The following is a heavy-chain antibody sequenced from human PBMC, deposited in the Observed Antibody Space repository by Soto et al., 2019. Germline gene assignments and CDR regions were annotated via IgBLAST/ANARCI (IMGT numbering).Heavy chain of an antibody. CDR2: IYYSGST. CDR1: GGSISSGGYY. J-gene: IGHJ5*02. D-gene: IGHD2-15*01. Sequence: SETLSLTCTVSGGSISSGGYYWSWIRQHPGKGLEWIGYIYYSGSTYYNPSLKSRVTISVDTSKNQFSLKLSSVTAADTAVYYCARGPRYCSGGSCRYNCFDPWGQGTLVTVSS. CDR3: ARGPRYCSGGSCRYNCFDP. V-gene: IGHV4-31*03.